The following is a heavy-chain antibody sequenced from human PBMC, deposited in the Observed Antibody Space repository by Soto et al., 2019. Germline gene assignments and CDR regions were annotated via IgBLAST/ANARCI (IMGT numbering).Heavy chain of an antibody. V-gene: IGHV3-23*01. D-gene: IGHD3-10*01. J-gene: IGHJ3*02. Sequence: EVQLLESGGGLVQPGGSLRLSCAASGFTFSSYAMSWVRQAPGKGLEWVSAISGSGGSTYYADSVKGRFTISRDNSKNTLYLQMNSLRAEDTAVYYCAKDVTMVRGVIMFDAFDIWGQGTMVTVSS. CDR3: AKDVTMVRGVIMFDAFDI. CDR2: ISGSGGST. CDR1: GFTFSSYA.